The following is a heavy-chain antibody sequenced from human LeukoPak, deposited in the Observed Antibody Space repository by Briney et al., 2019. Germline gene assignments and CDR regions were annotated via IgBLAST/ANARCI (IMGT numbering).Heavy chain of an antibody. CDR2: INPNSGGT. Sequence: ASVKVSCKASGYTFTGYYMHWVRQAPGQGLEWMGWINPNSGGTNCAQKFQGRVTMTRDTSISTAYMELSRLRSDDTAVYYCARGPYCSSTSCLFYYYYGMDVWGQGTTVTVSS. CDR3: ARGPYCSSTSCLFYYYYGMDV. D-gene: IGHD2-2*01. J-gene: IGHJ6*02. V-gene: IGHV1-2*02. CDR1: GYTFTGYY.